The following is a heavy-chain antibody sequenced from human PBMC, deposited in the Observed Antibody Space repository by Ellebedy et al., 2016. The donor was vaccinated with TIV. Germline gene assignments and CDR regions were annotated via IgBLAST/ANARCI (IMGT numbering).Heavy chain of an antibody. J-gene: IGHJ6*02. V-gene: IGHV3-23*01. CDR3: AKNSGEHYYGSGSFYGMDV. Sequence: GESLKISXAGSGYTFSTYWMHWVRQAPGKGLEWVSAVSGSGVTTYYADSVKGRFTISRDNSKSTLYLQMNSLRAEDTAVYYCAKNSGEHYYGSGSFYGMDVWGQGTTVTVSS. CDR2: VSGSGVTT. D-gene: IGHD3-10*01. CDR1: GYTFSTYW.